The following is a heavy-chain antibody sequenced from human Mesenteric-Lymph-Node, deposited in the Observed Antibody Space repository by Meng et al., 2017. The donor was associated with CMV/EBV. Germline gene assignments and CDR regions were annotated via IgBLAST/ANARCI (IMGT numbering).Heavy chain of an antibody. CDR2: SSSSGSTI. J-gene: IGHJ6*02. CDR1: GFTFSDYY. V-gene: IGHV3-11*01. D-gene: IGHD2-8*02. CDR3: AKDGTGFHGMDV. Sequence: GGSLRLSCAASGFTFSDYYMSWIRQAPGKGLEWVSYSSSSGSTIYYADSVKGRFTISRDNSRNTVYLQMHSLRVEDTAVYYCAKDGTGFHGMDVWGQGTTVTVSS.